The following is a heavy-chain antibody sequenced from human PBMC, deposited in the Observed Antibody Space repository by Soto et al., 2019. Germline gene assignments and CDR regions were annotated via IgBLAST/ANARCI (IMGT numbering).Heavy chain of an antibody. CDR1: GYTFINYW. V-gene: IGHV5-51*01. Sequence: PGESLKISCKGSGYTFINYWIGWVRQMPGKGLEWMGIIYPGDSDTRYSPSFQGQVTISAEKSISTAYLQWSSLKASDTAMYYCARQNEDDSSGYYPDAFDIWGQGTMVTVSS. D-gene: IGHD3-22*01. J-gene: IGHJ3*02. CDR3: ARQNEDDSSGYYPDAFDI. CDR2: IYPGDSDT.